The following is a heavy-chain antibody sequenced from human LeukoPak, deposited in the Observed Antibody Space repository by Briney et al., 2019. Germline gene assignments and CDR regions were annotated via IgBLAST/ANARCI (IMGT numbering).Heavy chain of an antibody. V-gene: IGHV1-58*02. CDR1: GFTFTSSA. CDR3: AADLGYCSGGRCHLDY. D-gene: IGHD2-15*01. J-gene: IGHJ4*02. Sequence: SVKVSCKTSGFTFTSSAMQWVRQARGQRLEWIGWIVVGSDNTNYAQKFQERVTITRDMSTSTAYMALSSLRSEDTAVYYCAADLGYCSGGRCHLDYWGQGTLVTVSS. CDR2: IVVGSDNT.